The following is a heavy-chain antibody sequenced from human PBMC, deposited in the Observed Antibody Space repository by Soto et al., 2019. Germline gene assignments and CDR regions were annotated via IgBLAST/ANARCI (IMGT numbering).Heavy chain of an antibody. Sequence: EVQLLESGGALVQSGGSLRLSCAASGFTFSNFNMNWVRQAPGQGLEWVSYISSSGSEIYYAASVKGRFSISRDNADKSLYLQMNSLRDQDTAVYYCARDERRGYFPGWGPIFDYWGQGNLVTVSS. CDR1: GFTFSNFN. V-gene: IGHV3-48*02. CDR2: ISSSGSEI. D-gene: IGHD1-26*01. CDR3: ARDERRGYFPGWGPIFDY. J-gene: IGHJ4*02.